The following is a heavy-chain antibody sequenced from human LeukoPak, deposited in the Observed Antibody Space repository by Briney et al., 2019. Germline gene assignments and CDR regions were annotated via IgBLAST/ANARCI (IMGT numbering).Heavy chain of an antibody. J-gene: IGHJ5*02. Sequence: SETLSLTCTVSGASITTYNWAWIRQPPGKGLEWIGYIYYSGSTKYNPSLKSRVTISVDTSKKQFSLKVSSVTAADTALYYCARVVAAAAWFDPWGQGILVTVSP. CDR1: GASITTYN. D-gene: IGHD6-13*01. V-gene: IGHV4-59*01. CDR2: IYYSGST. CDR3: ARVVAAAAWFDP.